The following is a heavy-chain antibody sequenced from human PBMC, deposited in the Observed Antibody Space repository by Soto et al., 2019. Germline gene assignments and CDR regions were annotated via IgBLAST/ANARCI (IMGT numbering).Heavy chain of an antibody. D-gene: IGHD6-19*01. V-gene: IGHV4-39*01. CDR2: IYYSVST. Sequence: QLQLQESGPGLVKPSETLSLTCTVSGGSISSSSYYWGWIRQPPGKGLEWIGSIYYSVSTYYNPSLKSRVTISVDTSKNQFSLKLSSVTAADTAVYYCARQGIAVAQNEYYWGQGTLFTVSS. CDR1: GGSISSSSYY. J-gene: IGHJ4*02. CDR3: ARQGIAVAQNEYY.